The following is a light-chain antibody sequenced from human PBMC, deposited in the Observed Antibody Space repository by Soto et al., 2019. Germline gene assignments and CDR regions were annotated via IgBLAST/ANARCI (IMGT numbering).Light chain of an antibody. V-gene: IGKV1-5*03. CDR3: QHYNSYSEA. CDR2: KAS. CDR1: QSISTW. Sequence: PSTLSASVGDRVIITCRASQSISTWLAWHQQKPGKAPKLLIYKASTLKSGVPSRFSGSGSGTEFTLTISSLQPDDFATYYCQHYNSYSEAFGQGTKVDIK. J-gene: IGKJ1*01.